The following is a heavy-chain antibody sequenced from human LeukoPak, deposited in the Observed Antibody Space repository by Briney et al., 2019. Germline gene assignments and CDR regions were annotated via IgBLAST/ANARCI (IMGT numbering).Heavy chain of an antibody. V-gene: IGHV3-53*01. J-gene: IGHJ6*02. Sequence: GGSLRLSCAASGFTFSSSAMSWVRQVPGKGLEWVSVIYSGGSTYYADSVKGRFTISRDNSRNTLYLQMNSLRAEDTAVYYCAREFYYDSSGRYYYYGMDVWGQGTTVTVSS. CDR2: IYSGGST. D-gene: IGHD3-22*01. CDR3: AREFYYDSSGRYYYYGMDV. CDR1: GFTFSSSA.